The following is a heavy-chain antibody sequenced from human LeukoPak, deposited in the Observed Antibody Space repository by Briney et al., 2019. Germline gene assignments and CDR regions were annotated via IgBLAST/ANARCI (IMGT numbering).Heavy chain of an antibody. D-gene: IGHD6-6*01. Sequence: GGSLRLSCAASGFTFSSYAMSWVRQAPGKGLEWVSAISGSGGSTYYADSVKGRFTISRDNSKNTLYLQMNSLRAEDTAVYYCARGQGIAARYYYYGMDVWGQGTTVTVSS. CDR3: ARGQGIAARYYYYGMDV. CDR2: ISGSGGST. V-gene: IGHV3-23*01. CDR1: GFTFSSYA. J-gene: IGHJ6*02.